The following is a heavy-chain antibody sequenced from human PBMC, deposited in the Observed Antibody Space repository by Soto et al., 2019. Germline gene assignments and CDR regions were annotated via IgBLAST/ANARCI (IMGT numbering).Heavy chain of an antibody. Sequence: QVQLQQWGAGLLKPSETLSLNCAVTGGSLSGYYWSWIRQPPGKGLEWIGEVKDGGHTNYSPSLEGQVTIPSDTSNEQCALRLKPVTAAVAGVYYWARGQASVVASHWDQRRLITVSS. V-gene: IGHV4-34*01. CDR2: VKDGGHT. J-gene: IGHJ4*02. CDR1: GGSLSGYY. D-gene: IGHD5-12*01. CDR3: ARGQASVVASH.